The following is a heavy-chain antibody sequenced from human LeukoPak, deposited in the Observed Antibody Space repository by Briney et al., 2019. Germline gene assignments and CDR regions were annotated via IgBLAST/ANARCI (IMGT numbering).Heavy chain of an antibody. V-gene: IGHV1-46*01. CDR2: INPSGGST. CDR3: ATHVDYGDYVSAPDY. Sequence: ASVEGSCKASGYTLTSDYMHWVRQAPGQGLEWMGIINPSGGSTSYAQKFQGRVTMTRDTSTSTVYMELSSLRSEDTAVYYCATHVDYGDYVSAPDYWGQGTLVTVSS. CDR1: GYTLTSDY. J-gene: IGHJ4*02. D-gene: IGHD4-17*01.